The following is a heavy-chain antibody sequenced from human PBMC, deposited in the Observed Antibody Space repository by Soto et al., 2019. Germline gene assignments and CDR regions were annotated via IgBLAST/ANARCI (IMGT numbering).Heavy chain of an antibody. CDR2: MFYVGAT. CDR1: GGSISSGDSY. J-gene: IGHJ5*02. V-gene: IGHV4-30-4*01. CDR3: ARVVRFCISPSCRGRNGFDP. Sequence: SETLSLTCSVSGGSISSGDSYWSWIRQPPGKGLEWIGYMFYVGATYYNPSLKSRVTISVDTSKNQFSLKLSSVTAADTAVYHCARVVRFCISPSCRGRNGFDPWGQGTLVTVSS. D-gene: IGHD2-2*01.